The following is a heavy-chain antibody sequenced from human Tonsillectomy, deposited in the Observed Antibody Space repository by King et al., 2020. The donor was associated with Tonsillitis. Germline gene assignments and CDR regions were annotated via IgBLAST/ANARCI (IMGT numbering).Heavy chain of an antibody. Sequence: EVQLVESGGGLVQPGGSLRLSCAASGFTFSSYSMNWVRQVPGKGLEWVSYISSSSSTIYYADSVKGRFTISRDNAKNSLYLQMNSLRDEDTAVYYCARDGFDDYVWGSYKGFDPWGQGTLVTVSS. CDR1: GFTFSSYS. V-gene: IGHV3-48*02. CDR3: ARDGFDDYVWGSYKGFDP. J-gene: IGHJ5*02. D-gene: IGHD3-16*01. CDR2: ISSSSSTI.